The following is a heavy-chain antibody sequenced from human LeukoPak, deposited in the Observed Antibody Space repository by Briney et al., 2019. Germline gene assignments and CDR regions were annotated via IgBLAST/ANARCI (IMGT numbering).Heavy chain of an antibody. CDR3: ARDRGGWYKDALDV. D-gene: IGHD6-19*01. CDR2: ISYDGNKQ. J-gene: IGHJ3*01. V-gene: IGHV3-30*19. CDR1: GFTFSSYG. Sequence: GGSLRLSCAASGFTFSSYGMHWVRQAPGKGLEWMAVISYDGNKQYYADSVKGRFTISRDNSKNTIYLQVNSPRPEDTAVYYCARDRGGWYKDALDVWGQGTMLTVSS.